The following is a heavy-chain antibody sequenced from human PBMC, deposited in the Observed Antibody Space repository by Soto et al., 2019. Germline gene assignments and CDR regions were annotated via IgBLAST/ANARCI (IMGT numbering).Heavy chain of an antibody. CDR2: MNPNSGNT. V-gene: IGHV1-8*01. Sequence: QVQLVQSGAEVKKPGASVKVSCKASGYTFTSYDINWVRQATGQGLEWMGWMNPNSGNTGYAQKFQGRVTMTRNTSISTAYMELSSLRSEATAVYYCARVPDYYYGMDVWGQGTTVTVSS. CDR1: GYTFTSYD. CDR3: ARVPDYYYGMDV. J-gene: IGHJ6*02.